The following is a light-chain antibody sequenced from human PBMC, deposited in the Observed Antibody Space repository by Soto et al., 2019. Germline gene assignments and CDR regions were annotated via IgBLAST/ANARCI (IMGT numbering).Light chain of an antibody. CDR2: DDN. CDR1: SSNIGGNS. J-gene: IGLJ1*01. V-gene: IGLV1-51*01. CDR3: ASWDSSLSAYV. Sequence: QSVLTQPPSVSAAPGKKVTIPCSERSSNIGGNSVSWYQQLPGTAPKLLIYDDNKRPSGIPDRFSGSKSGTSATLGITGFQTGDEADYYCASWDSSLSAYVFGTGTKVTVL.